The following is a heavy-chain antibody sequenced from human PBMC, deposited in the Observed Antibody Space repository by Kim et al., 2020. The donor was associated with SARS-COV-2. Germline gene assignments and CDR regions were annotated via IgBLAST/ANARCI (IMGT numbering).Heavy chain of an antibody. D-gene: IGHD3-10*01. V-gene: IGHV3-30*18. CDR1: GFTFSSYG. J-gene: IGHJ3*02. CDR3: AKVLLGVSDAFDI. CDR2: ISYDGSNK. Sequence: GGSLRLSCAASGFTFSSYGMHWVRQAPGKGLEWVAVISYDGSNKYYADSVKGRFTISRDNSKNTLYLQMNSLRAEDTAVYYCAKVLLGVSDAFDIWGQGKMVTVSS.